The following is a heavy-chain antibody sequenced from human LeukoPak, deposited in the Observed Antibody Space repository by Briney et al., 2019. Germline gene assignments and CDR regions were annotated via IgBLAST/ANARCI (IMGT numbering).Heavy chain of an antibody. Sequence: GGSLRLSCAASGFTVSSNYMSWVRQAPGKGLEWVSVIYSGGSTYYADSVKGRFTISRDNSKNTLYLQMNSLRAEDTAVYYCARIPIAVAGTTFFDYWGQGTLVTVSS. D-gene: IGHD6-19*01. CDR2: IYSGGST. CDR1: GFTVSSNY. CDR3: ARIPIAVAGTTFFDY. V-gene: IGHV3-66*01. J-gene: IGHJ4*02.